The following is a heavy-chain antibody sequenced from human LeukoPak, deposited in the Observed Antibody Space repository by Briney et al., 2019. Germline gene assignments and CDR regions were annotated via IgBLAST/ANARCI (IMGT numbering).Heavy chain of an antibody. J-gene: IGHJ5*02. CDR2: IRYDGSNK. CDR3: KSPVVPAARVWFDP. D-gene: IGHD2-2*01. V-gene: IGHV3-30*02. CDR1: GFTFSSYG. Sequence: GGSLRLSCAASGFTFSSYGMHWVRQAPGKGLEWVAFIRYDGSNKYYADSVKGRFTISRDNSKNTLYLQMNSLRAEDTAVYYCKSPVVPAARVWFDPWGQGTLVTVSS.